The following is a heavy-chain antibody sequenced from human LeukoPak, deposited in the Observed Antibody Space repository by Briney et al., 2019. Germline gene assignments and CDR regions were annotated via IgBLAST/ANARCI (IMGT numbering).Heavy chain of an antibody. V-gene: IGHV1-69*05. CDR2: IIPIFVTA. J-gene: IGHJ6*03. Sequence: SVKLSCKASGGTFSSYAISWVRQAPGQGLEWMGRIIPIFVTANYAQKFQGRVTITTDESTSTAYMELSRLRSEDTAAYYCARFGALFGSSSKYYYMDVWGKGTTVTVSS. CDR3: ARFGALFGSSSKYYYMDV. D-gene: IGHD6-6*01. CDR1: GGTFSSYA.